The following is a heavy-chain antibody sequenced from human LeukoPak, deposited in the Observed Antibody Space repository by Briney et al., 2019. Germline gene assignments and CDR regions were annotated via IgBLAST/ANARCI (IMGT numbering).Heavy chain of an antibody. CDR3: AGAYCGGDCYSGRAFDI. J-gene: IGHJ3*02. D-gene: IGHD2-21*02. CDR1: GGSISSSSYY. CDR2: IYHSGST. V-gene: IGHV4-61*05. Sequence: SETLSLTCTVSGGSISSSSYYWGWIRQPPGKGLEWIGEIYHSGSTNYKPSLRSRVTISVDKSKNQFSLKLSSVTAADTAVYYCAGAYCGGDCYSGRAFDIWGQGTMVTVSS.